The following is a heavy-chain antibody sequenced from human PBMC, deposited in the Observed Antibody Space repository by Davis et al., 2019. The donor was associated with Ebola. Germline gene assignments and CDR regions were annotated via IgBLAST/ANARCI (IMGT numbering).Heavy chain of an antibody. CDR3: ARGPESCRSFSCPYYFDS. V-gene: IGHV1-8*01. Sequence: ASVKVSCKASGYTFTSYDINWVRQATGQGLEWMGWMNPNSGNTGYAQKFQGRVTMTRNTSISTAYMELSSLRSDDTAVYYCARGPESCRSFSCPYYFDSWGQGTLVAVSS. CDR1: GYTFTSYD. D-gene: IGHD2-2*01. CDR2: MNPNSGNT. J-gene: IGHJ4*02.